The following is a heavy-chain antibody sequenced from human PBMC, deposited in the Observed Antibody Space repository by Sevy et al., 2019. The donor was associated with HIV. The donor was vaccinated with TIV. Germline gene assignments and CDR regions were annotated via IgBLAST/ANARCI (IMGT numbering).Heavy chain of an antibody. CDR2: IKSRTEGGTP. J-gene: IGHJ4*02. CDR3: TTGGSILQH. Sequence: GGSLRLSCAASRFTFSNVWMSWVRQAPGKGLERVGHIKSRTEGGTPDYAAPVKGRFNISRDDSKSTLYLQMNSLKTEDTAVYYCTTGGSILQHWGQGTLVTVSS. CDR1: RFTFSNVW. V-gene: IGHV3-15*01. D-gene: IGHD2-21*01.